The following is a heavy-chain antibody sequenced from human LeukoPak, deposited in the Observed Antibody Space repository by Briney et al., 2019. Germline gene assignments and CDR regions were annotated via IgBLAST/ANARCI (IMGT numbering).Heavy chain of an antibody. CDR2: IYHSGST. V-gene: IGHV4-4*02. CDR1: GGSISSSNW. D-gene: IGHD3-3*01. CDR3: AREFSWSGFFDY. J-gene: IGHJ4*02. Sequence: PSETLSLTCAVSGGSISSSNWWSWVRQPPGKGLEWIGEIYHSGSTNYNPSLKSRVTISVDKSKNQFSLKLSSVTAADTAMYYCAREFSWSGFFDYWGQGTLVTVSS.